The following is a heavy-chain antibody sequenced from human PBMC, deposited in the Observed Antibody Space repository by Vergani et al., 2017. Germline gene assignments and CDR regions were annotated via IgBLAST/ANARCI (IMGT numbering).Heavy chain of an antibody. CDR3: ARASRIVVVPAALVY. CDR2: INPNSGGT. V-gene: IGHV1-2*06. J-gene: IGHJ4*02. Sequence: QVQLVQSGAEVKKPGASVKVSCKASGYTFTGYYVHWVRQAPGQGLEWMGRINPNSGGTNYAQKFQGRVTITRDTSIRTAYMELSRLRSDDTAVYYCARASRIVVVPAALVYWGQGTLVTVSS. CDR1: GYTFTGYY. D-gene: IGHD2-2*01.